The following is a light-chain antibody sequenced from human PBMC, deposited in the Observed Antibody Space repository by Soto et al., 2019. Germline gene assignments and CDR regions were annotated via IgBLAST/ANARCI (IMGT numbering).Light chain of an antibody. V-gene: IGKV3-11*01. CDR3: QHRNHWPPIFT. J-gene: IGKJ3*01. Sequence: DIVLTQSPATLSLSPGERATLSCRASQSVIRFLAWFQQKPGQAPRLLIYDTSNRATGIPARFSGSGSGTDFTLTIRSLEPDDFAVYYLQHRNHWPPIFTFGPGTRVDIK. CDR2: DTS. CDR1: QSVIRF.